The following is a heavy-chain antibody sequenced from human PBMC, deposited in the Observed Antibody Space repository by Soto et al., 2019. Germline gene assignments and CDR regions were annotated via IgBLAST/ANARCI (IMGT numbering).Heavy chain of an antibody. CDR2: ISGSGGST. CDR3: AKDLRRGVLLEWGTNYFDY. CDR1: GFTFSSYA. Sequence: GGSLRLSCAASGFTFSSYAMSWVRQAPGKGLEWVSAISGSGGSTYYADSVKGRFTISRDNSKNTLYLQMNSLRAEDTAVYYCAKDLRRGVLLEWGTNYFDYWGQGTLVTVSS. V-gene: IGHV3-23*01. D-gene: IGHD3-3*01. J-gene: IGHJ4*02.